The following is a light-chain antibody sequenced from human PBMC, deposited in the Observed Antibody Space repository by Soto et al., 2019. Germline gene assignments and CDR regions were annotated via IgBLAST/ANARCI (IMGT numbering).Light chain of an antibody. V-gene: IGKV1-5*01. CDR1: ESIRTW. CDR2: DAS. CDR3: LQHETYPRT. J-gene: IGKJ1*01. Sequence: DIQMTQSPSTLSASIGDRVTITCRASESIRTWLAWHQHKPGKAPKFLIYDASSLESGVPSRFSGSGSGTEFTLTISSLQPEDFATYYCLQHETYPRTFGQGTKVDIK.